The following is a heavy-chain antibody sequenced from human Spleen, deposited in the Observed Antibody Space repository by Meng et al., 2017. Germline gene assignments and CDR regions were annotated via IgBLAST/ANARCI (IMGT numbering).Heavy chain of an antibody. CDR1: GYNFPDYW. CDR3: ARGGELDS. CDR2: MNPNSGNT. J-gene: IGHJ4*02. V-gene: IGHV1-8*02. Sequence: QVPLVQSGAEVKKPGASVKVSCKPSGYNFPDYWLHWVRRAPGQGLEWMGWMNPNSGNTGYAQKFQGRVTMTRNTSISTAYMELSSLRSEDTAVYYCARGGELDSWGQGTLVTVSS.